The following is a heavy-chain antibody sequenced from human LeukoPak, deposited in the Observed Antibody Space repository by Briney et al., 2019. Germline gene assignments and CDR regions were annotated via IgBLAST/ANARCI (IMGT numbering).Heavy chain of an antibody. CDR1: GYTFTSYG. Sequence: ASVKVSCKASGYTFTSYGISWVRQAPGQGLEWMGWISAYNGNTIYAQKLQGRVTMTTDTSTSTAYMELRSLRSDDTAVYYCARAPDCSSTSCYSGTFDYWGQGTLVTVSS. V-gene: IGHV1-18*01. D-gene: IGHD2-2*01. CDR3: ARAPDCSSTSCYSGTFDY. J-gene: IGHJ4*02. CDR2: ISAYNGNT.